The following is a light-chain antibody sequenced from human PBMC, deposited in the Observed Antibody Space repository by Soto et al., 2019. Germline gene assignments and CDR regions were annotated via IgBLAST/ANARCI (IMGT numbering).Light chain of an antibody. CDR1: SSNIGAGYD. J-gene: IGLJ2*01. Sequence: QSVLTQPPSVSGAPGQRVTISCTGSSSNIGAGYDVHWYQQLPGTAPKLLIYGNSNRPSGVPDRFSGSKSGTSDSLAITGLQAEDEDEYYCQSCYSGRSGFVVFGGGTQLTVL. CDR3: QSCYSGRSGFVV. CDR2: GNS. V-gene: IGLV1-40*01.